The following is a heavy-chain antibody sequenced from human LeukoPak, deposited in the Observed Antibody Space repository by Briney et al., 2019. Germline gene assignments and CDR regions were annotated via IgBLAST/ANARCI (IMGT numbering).Heavy chain of an antibody. V-gene: IGHV4-38-2*02. CDR2: IYHSGIT. J-gene: IGHJ6*03. CDR3: ARAGYSSSWFPHYYYYMDV. CDR1: GYSISSGYY. D-gene: IGHD6-13*01. Sequence: SETLSLTCTVSGYSISSGYYWGWIRQPPGKGLEWIGSIYHSGITYYNPSLKSRVTISVDTSKNQFSLKLSSVTAADTAVYYCARAGYSSSWFPHYYYYMDVWGKGTTVTISS.